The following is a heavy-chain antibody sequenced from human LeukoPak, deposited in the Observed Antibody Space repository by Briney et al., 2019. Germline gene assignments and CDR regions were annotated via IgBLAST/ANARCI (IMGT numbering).Heavy chain of an antibody. CDR3: ARDPLYTNSPPSYFDY. D-gene: IGHD2-2*02. Sequence: GGSLRLSCAASGFIFSSYAMNWVRQAPGKGLEWVAIISYDGTNKDYADSVKGRFTISRDNSGNTLYLQMNSLRAEDTAVYYCARDPLYTNSPPSYFDYWGQGTLVTVSS. V-gene: IGHV3-30-3*01. CDR1: GFIFSSYA. CDR2: ISYDGTNK. J-gene: IGHJ4*02.